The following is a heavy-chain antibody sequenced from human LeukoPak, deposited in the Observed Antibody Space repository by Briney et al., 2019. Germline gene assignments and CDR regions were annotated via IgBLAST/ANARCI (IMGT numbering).Heavy chain of an antibody. CDR2: ICHSGST. CDR1: GYSISSGYY. J-gene: IGHJ4*02. Sequence: SETLSLTCAVSGYSISSGYYWGWIRQPPGKGLEWIGSICHSGSTYYNPSLKSRVTISVDTSKNQFSLKLSSVTAADTAVYYCARHTMMASGWYHRYFDYWGQGTLVTVSS. V-gene: IGHV4-38-2*01. D-gene: IGHD6-19*01. CDR3: ARHTMMASGWYHRYFDY.